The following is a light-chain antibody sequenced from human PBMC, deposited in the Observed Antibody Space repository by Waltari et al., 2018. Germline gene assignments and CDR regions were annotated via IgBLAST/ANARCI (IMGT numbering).Light chain of an antibody. CDR1: TGAVTSGHS. CDR3: LLSYSGARGDWV. CDR2: DTS. V-gene: IGLV7-46*01. J-gene: IGLJ3*02. Sequence: QAVVTQEPSLTVSPGGTVTLTCGSSTGAVTSGHSPYWFQQKPGQAPRTLIYDTSNKHSWTPARFSGSLLGGKAALTLSGAQPEDEAEYYCLLSYSGARGDWVFGGGTKLTVL.